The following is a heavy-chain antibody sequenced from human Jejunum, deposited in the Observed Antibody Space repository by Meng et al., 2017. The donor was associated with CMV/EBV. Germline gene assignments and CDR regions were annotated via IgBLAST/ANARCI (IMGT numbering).Heavy chain of an antibody. CDR2: VTSSGGPQ. CDR3: ARGKVAMGFDH. Sequence: SGFTFSHYEINWVRQAPGKGLEWVSFVTSSGGPQYHADSVRGRFSISRDNAKNSVYLQMDGLRVEDTAIYYCARGKVAMGFDHWGQGTLVTVSS. J-gene: IGHJ5*02. CDR1: GFTFSHYE. V-gene: IGHV3-48*03. D-gene: IGHD5-12*01.